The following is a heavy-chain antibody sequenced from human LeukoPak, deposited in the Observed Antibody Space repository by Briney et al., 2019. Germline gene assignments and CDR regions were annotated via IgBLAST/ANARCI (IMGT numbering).Heavy chain of an antibody. J-gene: IGHJ4*02. Sequence: GGSLRLSCAASGFTFSSYAMSWVRQAPGKGLEWVSAISGSGGSTYYADSVKGRFTISRDNSKNTLYLQMNSLRAEDTAVYYCAKKGRLPWFGESLEQYFDYWGQGTLVTVSS. V-gene: IGHV3-23*01. CDR3: AKKGRLPWFGESLEQYFDY. D-gene: IGHD3-10*01. CDR2: ISGSGGST. CDR1: GFTFSSYA.